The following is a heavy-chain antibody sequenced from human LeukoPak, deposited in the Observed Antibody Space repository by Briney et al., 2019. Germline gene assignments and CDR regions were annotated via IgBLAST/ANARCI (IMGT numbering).Heavy chain of an antibody. Sequence: GGSLRLSCATSGFTFSNAWMNWVRQAPGKGLEWVGRIRSNSDGGTIDYAAPVKGRFTLSRDDSKTTLYLQMNSLQTEDTAVYYCAKDFYDSTGGQGTLVTVSS. J-gene: IGHJ4*02. V-gene: IGHV3-15*07. CDR2: IRSNSDGGTI. D-gene: IGHD3-22*01. CDR3: AKDFYDST. CDR1: GFTFSNAW.